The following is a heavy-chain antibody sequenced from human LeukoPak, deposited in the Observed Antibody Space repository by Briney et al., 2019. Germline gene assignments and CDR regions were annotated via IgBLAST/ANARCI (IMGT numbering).Heavy chain of an antibody. CDR2: IYHNGAT. J-gene: IGHJ5*01. V-gene: IGHV4-38-2*02. CDR1: GDSVSSTFY. Sequence: PSETLCLTCTVSGDSVSSTFYWGWIGQSPGKGLEWIGRIYHNGATFYNPSLKTRVTISIDTSKNQFSVHLSSVSAADTAVYYCARGDDYTYFRWFDPWGQGTLVMVSS. CDR3: ARGDDYTYFRWFDP. D-gene: IGHD5-24*01.